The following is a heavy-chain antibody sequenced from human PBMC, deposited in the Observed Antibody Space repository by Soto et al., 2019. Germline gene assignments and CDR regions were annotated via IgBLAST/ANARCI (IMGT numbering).Heavy chain of an antibody. CDR2: VYHSGSP. CDR1: GGSISNGGYS. V-gene: IGHV4-30-2*01. Sequence: QLQLQESGSGLVKPSQTLSLTCAVSGGSISNGGYSWSWIRQPPGKGLEWIGYVYHSGSPYYNPSLKSRVTISVDRAKNEFSLEMSSVTAADTAVYYCARGVSSGPSKHQLLYAMYYFDYWGQGTLVTVSS. J-gene: IGHJ4*02. CDR3: ARGVSSGPSKHQLLYAMYYFDY. D-gene: IGHD2-2*02.